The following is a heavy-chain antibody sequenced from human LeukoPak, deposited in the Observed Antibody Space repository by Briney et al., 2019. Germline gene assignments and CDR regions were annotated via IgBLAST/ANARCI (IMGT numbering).Heavy chain of an antibody. J-gene: IGHJ4*02. V-gene: IGHV4-34*01. Sequence: PSETLSLTCTVYGGSFSGYYWSWIRQSPGKGLEWIGDINHSGSTNYNPSLKSRLTMSVDTSNNQFSLRLSSVIAADAAVYYCARARLKYYDILTGYANRHPLDYWGQGTLVTVSS. CDR2: INHSGST. CDR1: GGSFSGYY. CDR3: ARARLKYYDILTGYANRHPLDY. D-gene: IGHD3-9*01.